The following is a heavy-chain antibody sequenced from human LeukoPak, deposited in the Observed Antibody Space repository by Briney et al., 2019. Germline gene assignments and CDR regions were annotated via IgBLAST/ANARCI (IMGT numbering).Heavy chain of an antibody. CDR1: RFTFISYA. Sequence: GSLRLSSTASRFTFISYAMSWVRPAPGKGLEWVSAISGSGGSTYYADSVKSRFTISRDNSKNTLFLQMSSLRAQDTAVYYCAKDGYSSGWFVVYWGRGTLVTVSS. CDR2: ISGSGGST. J-gene: IGHJ4*02. V-gene: IGHV3-23*01. D-gene: IGHD6-19*01. CDR3: AKDGYSSGWFVVY.